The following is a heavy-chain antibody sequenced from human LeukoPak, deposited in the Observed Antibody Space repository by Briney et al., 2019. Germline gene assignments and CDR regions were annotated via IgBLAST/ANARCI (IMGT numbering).Heavy chain of an antibody. J-gene: IGHJ4*02. D-gene: IGHD3-22*01. CDR2: VSGSGGAS. V-gene: IGHV3-23*01. CDR3: AKGRRGYSDSSGYYMVFDY. CDR1: GFSFSDYA. Sequence: PGGSLRLSCAAFGFSFSDYAITWVRQASGKGLEWVSGVSGSGGASYYADSVKGRFTISRDNSKNTVYLQMNSLRAEDTAVYYCAKGRRGYSDSSGYYMVFDYWGQGTLVTVSS.